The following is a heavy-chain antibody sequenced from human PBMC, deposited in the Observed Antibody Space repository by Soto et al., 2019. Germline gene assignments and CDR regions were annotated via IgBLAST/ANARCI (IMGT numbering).Heavy chain of an antibody. CDR1: GFSLSTSGVG. V-gene: IGHV2-5*02. CDR3: AHSPQISSPWGYDY. J-gene: IGHJ4*02. CDR2: IFLDDDK. Sequence: QITLKESGPTLVTPTQTLTLTCTFSGFSLSTSGVGVGWIRQPPGKALEWLALIFLDDDKRYSPSLKSRLTITKDTSKNQVVLTMTKMDPVDTATYYCAHSPQISSPWGYDYWGQGTLVTISS. D-gene: IGHD3-3*02.